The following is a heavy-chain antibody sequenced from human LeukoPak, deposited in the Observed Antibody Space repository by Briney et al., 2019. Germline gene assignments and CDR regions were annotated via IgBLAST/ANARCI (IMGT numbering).Heavy chain of an antibody. CDR3: ASDNFYYYYMAV. J-gene: IGHJ6*03. CDR2: VYTTGSS. Sequence: SETLSLTCTVSGGSMDSDYWTWIRQPAGKGLEWIGRVYTTGSSNYNPSFKSRVTMSVDTSKNQFSLTLRSVTAADTAVYYCASDNFYYYYMAVWGRGTTVTVSS. CDR1: GGSMDSDY. V-gene: IGHV4-4*07.